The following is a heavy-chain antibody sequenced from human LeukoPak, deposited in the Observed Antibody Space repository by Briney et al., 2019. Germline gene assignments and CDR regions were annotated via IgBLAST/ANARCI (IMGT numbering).Heavy chain of an antibody. CDR3: ARQGGQWLGYYFDY. CDR2: IYPGDSDS. Sequence: GESLKITCKGSGYSFTNNWIGWVRQMPGKGLEWMGIIYPGDSDSRYSPSFQGQVTISADKSISTAYLQWSSLKASDTAIYYCARQGGQWLGYYFDYWGQGTLVTVSS. CDR1: GYSFTNNW. V-gene: IGHV5-51*01. J-gene: IGHJ4*02. D-gene: IGHD6-19*01.